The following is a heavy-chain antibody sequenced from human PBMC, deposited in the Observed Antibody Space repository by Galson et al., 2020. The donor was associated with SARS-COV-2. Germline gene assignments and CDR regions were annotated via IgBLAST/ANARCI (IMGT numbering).Heavy chain of an antibody. CDR2: ILNDGSNN. V-gene: IGHV3-30-3*01. CDR3: AVEAFPEGTETALVRLFGMSVTTKKGFDY. Sequence: GESLKISCAPSRFTFTTHNMHWARQAPGMGLEWVAVILNDGSNNYYADPVKGRLTISRDNSKTTLFLQLNSLRGVDTAVYYCAVEAFPEGTETALVRLFGMSVTTKKGFDYWGQGTLVTVSS. D-gene: IGHD5-18*01. J-gene: IGHJ4*02. CDR1: RFTFTTHN.